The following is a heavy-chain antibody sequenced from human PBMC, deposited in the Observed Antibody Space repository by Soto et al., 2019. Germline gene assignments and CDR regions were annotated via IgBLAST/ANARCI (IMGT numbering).Heavy chain of an antibody. D-gene: IGHD2-15*01. J-gene: IGHJ5*02. V-gene: IGHV4-34*01. CDR3: ARAGPWGVLAATRSEISGLFYP. Sequence: QVQLQQWGAGLLKPSETLSLTCAVYGGSFSGYYWSWIRQPPGKGLEWIGEINHSGSTNYNPSLKSRVTISVDTSKNQYSMKLSSVPAADTAVYYCARAGPWGVLAATRSEISGLFYPWGHGTLVTVSS. CDR2: INHSGST. CDR1: GGSFSGYY.